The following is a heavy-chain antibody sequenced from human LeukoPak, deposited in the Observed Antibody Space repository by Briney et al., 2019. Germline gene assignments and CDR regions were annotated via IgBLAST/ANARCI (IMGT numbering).Heavy chain of an antibody. CDR1: GGSISSSSYY. D-gene: IGHD4-11*01. CDR2: MSYSGST. V-gene: IGHV4-39*07. Sequence: SETLSLTCTVSGGSISSSSYYWDWIRQPPGKGLEWIGSMSYSGSTYYNPSLKSRVTISVDTSKNQFSLKLSSVTAADTAVYYCARASYYSNYNYWGQGTLVTVSS. CDR3: ARASYYSNYNY. J-gene: IGHJ4*02.